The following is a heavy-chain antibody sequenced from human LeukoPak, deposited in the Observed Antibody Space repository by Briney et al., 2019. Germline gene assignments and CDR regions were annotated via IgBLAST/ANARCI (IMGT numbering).Heavy chain of an antibody. CDR3: AKSIAVAGTGGY. D-gene: IGHD6-19*01. CDR1: GFTFSSYG. V-gene: IGHV3-30*18. Sequence: GGSLRLSCVASGFTFSSYGMHWVRQAPGKGLEWVAVISYDGSNKYYADSVKGRFTISRDNSKNTLYLQMNSLRAEDTAVYYCAKSIAVAGTGGYWGQGTLVTVSS. J-gene: IGHJ4*02. CDR2: ISYDGSNK.